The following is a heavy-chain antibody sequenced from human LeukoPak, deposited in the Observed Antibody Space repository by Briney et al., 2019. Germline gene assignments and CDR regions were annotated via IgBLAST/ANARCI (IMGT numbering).Heavy chain of an antibody. Sequence: PSETLSLTCAVYGGSFSGYCWSWIRQPPGKGLEWIGGINHSGSTNYNPSLKSRVTISVDTSKNQFSLKLSSVTAADTAVYYCARMRRPANYYYDSSGYGHFDYWVQGTLVTVSS. D-gene: IGHD3-22*01. CDR2: INHSGST. V-gene: IGHV4-34*01. CDR1: GGSFSGYC. CDR3: ARMRRPANYYYDSSGYGHFDY. J-gene: IGHJ4*02.